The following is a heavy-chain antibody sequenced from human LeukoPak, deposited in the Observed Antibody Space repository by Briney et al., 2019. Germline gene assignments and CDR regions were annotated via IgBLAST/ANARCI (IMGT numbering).Heavy chain of an antibody. Sequence: SETLSLTCSVSGGSISSYYWTWIRQPPGKGLEWIGYRYYSGSTTYNPSLKSRVTISVDTSNSQFSLKLISVTAADTAIYYCARVRGDFETDWGQGTLVTDPS. V-gene: IGHV4-59*01. CDR3: ARVRGDFETD. J-gene: IGHJ1*01. CDR1: GGSISSYY. CDR2: RYYSGST. D-gene: IGHD3-16*01.